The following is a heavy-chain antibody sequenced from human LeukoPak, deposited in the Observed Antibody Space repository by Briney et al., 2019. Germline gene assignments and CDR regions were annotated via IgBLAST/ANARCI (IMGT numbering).Heavy chain of an antibody. Sequence: SETLSLTCTVSGGSISSSSYYWGWIRQPPGKGLEWIGSIYYSGSTYYNPSLKSRVTISVDTSKNQFSLKLSSVTAADTAVYYCAGRGDYVGGGSDYWGQGTLVTVSS. CDR1: GGSISSSSYY. CDR2: IYYSGST. V-gene: IGHV4-39*01. CDR3: AGRGDYVGGGSDY. J-gene: IGHJ4*02. D-gene: IGHD4-17*01.